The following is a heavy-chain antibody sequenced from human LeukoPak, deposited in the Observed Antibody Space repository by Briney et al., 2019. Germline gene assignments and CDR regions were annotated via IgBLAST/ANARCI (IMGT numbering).Heavy chain of an antibody. CDR3: AREDFCSSGNWFDP. V-gene: IGHV1-2*02. CDR2: INPKSGGA. CDR1: GYTFTGYY. Sequence: ASVKVSCKASGYTFTGYYIHWVRQAPGQGLEWMGWINPKSGGANYAQKFQGRVTMTRDTSISTAYMELSRLRSVDTAVYYCAREDFCSSGNWFDPWGEGSLVTVSS. D-gene: IGHD6-13*01. J-gene: IGHJ5*02.